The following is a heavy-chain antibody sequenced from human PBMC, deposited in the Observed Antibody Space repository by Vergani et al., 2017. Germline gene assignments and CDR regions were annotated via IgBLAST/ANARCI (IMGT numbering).Heavy chain of an antibody. J-gene: IGHJ6*03. CDR2: IWYDGSKE. CDR3: ARSGYCAHGVCYMTYYYYMDV. D-gene: IGHD2-8*01. CDR1: GFTLSSHA. Sequence: QVQILQPGGGVVQPGGSLRLSCAGSGFTLSSHAMHWVRQAPGKGLEWVAFIWYDGSKEYYADSVKGRFTISRDNSKNTLYLQMNNLRAADTAVYYCARSGYCAHGVCYMTYYYYMDVWGKGTAVTVSS. V-gene: IGHV3-33*01.